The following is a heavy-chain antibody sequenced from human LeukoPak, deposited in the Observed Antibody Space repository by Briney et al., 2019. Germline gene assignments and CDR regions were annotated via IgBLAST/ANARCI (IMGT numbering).Heavy chain of an antibody. Sequence: GGSLRLFCAASGFTVRSYSMNWVRQAPGKGLEWVSYISSSSTSIYYADSVKGRFTISRDNAKNSLYLQMNRLRAEDSAVYYCARDWNNWISTTRDAAFDIWGQGTMVIVSS. CDR1: GFTVRSYS. V-gene: IGHV3-48*01. CDR2: ISSSSTSI. J-gene: IGHJ3*02. CDR3: ARDWNNWISTTRDAAFDI. D-gene: IGHD1-1*01.